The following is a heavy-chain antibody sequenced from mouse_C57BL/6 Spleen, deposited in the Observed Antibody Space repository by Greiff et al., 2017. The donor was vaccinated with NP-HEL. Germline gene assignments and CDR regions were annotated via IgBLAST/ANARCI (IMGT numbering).Heavy chain of an antibody. Sequence: QVQLQQPGAELVKPGASVKLSCKASGYTFTSYWMQWVKQRPGQGLEWIGEIDPSDSYTNYTPKCKGKATLTVDTSSSTAYMQLSSLTSEDSAVYYCARKGYGSFYYFDYWGQGTTLTVSS. D-gene: IGHD1-1*01. CDR2: IDPSDSYT. J-gene: IGHJ2*01. CDR1: GYTFTSYW. CDR3: ARKGYGSFYYFDY. V-gene: IGHV1-50*01.